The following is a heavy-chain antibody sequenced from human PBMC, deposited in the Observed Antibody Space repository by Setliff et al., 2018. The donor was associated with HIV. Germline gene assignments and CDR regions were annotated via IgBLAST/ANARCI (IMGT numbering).Heavy chain of an antibody. CDR2: ILPLLGST. V-gene: IGHV1-69*16. J-gene: IGHJ4*02. CDR1: GGPFSTYT. Sequence: CKASGGPFSTYTTTWVRQAPGQGLEWIGGILPLLGSTNYAQKFQDRVTITADEFTNTAYMELKSLTSGDTAVYYCAGDKGGMPEHHYLDYWGQGTLVTVSS. D-gene: IGHD3-16*01. CDR3: AGDKGGMPEHHYLDY.